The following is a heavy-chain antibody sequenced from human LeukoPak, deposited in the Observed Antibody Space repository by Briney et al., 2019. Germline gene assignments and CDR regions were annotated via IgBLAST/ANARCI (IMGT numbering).Heavy chain of an antibody. D-gene: IGHD3-10*01. V-gene: IGHV3-30*18. CDR1: GFTFSSYG. J-gene: IGHJ4*02. Sequence: GRSLRLSCAASGFTFSSYGMHWVRQAPGKGLEWVAVISYDGSNKYYADSVKGRFTISRDNSKNTLYLQMNSLRAEDTAVYYCAKDHCWFGETSRPGGEVCYFDYWGQGTLVTVSS. CDR3: AKDHCWFGETSRPGGEVCYFDY. CDR2: ISYDGSNK.